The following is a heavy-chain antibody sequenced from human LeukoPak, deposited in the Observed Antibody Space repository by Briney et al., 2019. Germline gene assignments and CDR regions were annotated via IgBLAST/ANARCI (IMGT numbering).Heavy chain of an antibody. Sequence: GGSLRLSCAASGFTFSSYGMHWVRQAPGKGLEWVTFIPYDGSNKYYADSVKGRFTISRDNSKNTLYLQMNSLRAEDTAMYYCTKDRWWSFDCWGQGTLVTVSS. D-gene: IGHD2-15*01. V-gene: IGHV3-30*02. CDR3: TKDRWWSFDC. CDR2: IPYDGSNK. J-gene: IGHJ4*02. CDR1: GFTFSSYG.